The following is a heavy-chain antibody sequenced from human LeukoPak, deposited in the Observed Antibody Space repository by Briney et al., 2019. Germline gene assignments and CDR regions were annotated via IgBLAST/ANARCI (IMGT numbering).Heavy chain of an antibody. Sequence: GGSLRLSCAASGFTFSTYAMNWVRQAPGKGLEWVSAISGSGDNTYHADSVKGRFSISRDNSKNTLYLQMNDLRAEDTAVYYCAKDKGYSSGWYLLDPWGQGTLVTVSS. D-gene: IGHD6-19*01. CDR2: ISGSGDNT. V-gene: IGHV3-23*01. CDR1: GFTFSTYA. J-gene: IGHJ5*02. CDR3: AKDKGYSSGWYLLDP.